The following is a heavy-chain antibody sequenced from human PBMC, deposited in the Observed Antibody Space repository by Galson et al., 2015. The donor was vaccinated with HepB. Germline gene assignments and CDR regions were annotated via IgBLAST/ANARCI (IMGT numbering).Heavy chain of an antibody. J-gene: IGHJ3*02. CDR2: MNPNSGNT. V-gene: IGHV1-8*01. Sequence: SVKVSCKASGYTFTSYDINWVRQATGQGLEWMGWMNPNSGNTGYAQKFQGRVTMTRNTSISTAYMELSSLRSEDTAVYYCARVLYYYDSSGYFRYDAFEIWGQGTMVTVSS. D-gene: IGHD3-22*01. CDR3: ARVLYYYDSSGYFRYDAFEI. CDR1: GYTFTSYD.